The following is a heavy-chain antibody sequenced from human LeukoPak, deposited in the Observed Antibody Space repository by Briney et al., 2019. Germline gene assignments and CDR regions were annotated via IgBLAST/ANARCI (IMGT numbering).Heavy chain of an antibody. CDR3: ARDLVLITMVRGVVYFDY. CDR2: ISSSSSYI. CDR1: GFTFSSYS. J-gene: IGHJ4*02. D-gene: IGHD3-10*01. Sequence: GGSLRLSCTVSGFTFSSYSMNWVRHAPGKGLEWVSFISSSSSYIYYADSVKGRFTISRDNAKNSLYLQMNSLRAEDTAVYYCARDLVLITMVRGVVYFDYWGQGTLVTVSS. V-gene: IGHV3-21*01.